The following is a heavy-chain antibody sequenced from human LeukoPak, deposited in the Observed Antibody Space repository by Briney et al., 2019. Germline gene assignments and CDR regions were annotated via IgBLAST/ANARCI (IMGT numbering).Heavy chain of an antibody. Sequence: PGGSLRLSCAASGFTFSSYGMHWVRQAPGKGPEWVAVIAHDGSITHYADSVKGRFTISRDNSKNALYLQMNSLTSEDTAMYFCTKEPAEYSSGWYFDDWGQGTLVTVSS. CDR1: GFTFSSYG. CDR3: TKEPAEYSSGWYFDD. J-gene: IGHJ4*02. D-gene: IGHD6-19*01. V-gene: IGHV3-30*18. CDR2: IAHDGSIT.